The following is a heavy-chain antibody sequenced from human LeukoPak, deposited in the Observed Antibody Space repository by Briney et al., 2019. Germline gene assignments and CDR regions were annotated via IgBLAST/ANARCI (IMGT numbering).Heavy chain of an antibody. D-gene: IGHD2-2*01. CDR1: GFTFSSYS. J-gene: IGHJ4*02. CDR3: ARDEVVVPAAKPGLDY. Sequence: GGSLRLSCAASGFTFSSYSMNWVRQAPGKGLEWVSSISSSSSYIYYADSVKGRFTISRDNAKNSLYLQMNSLRAEDTAVYYCARDEVVVPAAKPGLDYWGQGTLVTVSS. CDR2: ISSSSSYI. V-gene: IGHV3-21*01.